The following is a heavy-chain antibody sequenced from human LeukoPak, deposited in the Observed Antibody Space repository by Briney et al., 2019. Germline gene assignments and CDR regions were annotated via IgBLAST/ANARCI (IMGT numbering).Heavy chain of an antibody. J-gene: IGHJ6*03. CDR1: GFTFSSYS. Sequence: GGSLRLSCAVSGFTFSSYSMNWVRQAPGKGLEWVSSISSSSDYIYYADSVKGRFTISRDNAKNSLFLQMNSLRAEDTAVYYCARRDYMDAWGKGTTVTVSS. CDR3: ARRDYMDA. CDR2: ISSSSDYI. V-gene: IGHV3-21*01.